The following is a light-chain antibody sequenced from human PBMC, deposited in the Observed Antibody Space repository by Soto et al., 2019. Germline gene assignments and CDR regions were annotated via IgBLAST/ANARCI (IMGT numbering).Light chain of an antibody. CDR1: QSINTY. CDR2: GAS. V-gene: IGKV1-39*01. Sequence: DIQMTQSPSSRSSSLGDTVTITWRTSQSINTYLNWYQQKPGKAPKVLIYGASSLQGGVPLRFSGSGSGTDFTLTISSLQPEDFATYYCQESYSTLWGTCGQGTKVDIK. CDR3: QESYSTLWGT. J-gene: IGKJ1*01.